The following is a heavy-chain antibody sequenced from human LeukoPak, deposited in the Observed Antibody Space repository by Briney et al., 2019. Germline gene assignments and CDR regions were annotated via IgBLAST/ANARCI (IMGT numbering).Heavy chain of an antibody. CDR3: ARDSSGYYYDGGTFDY. D-gene: IGHD3-22*01. CDR2: INPKSGGT. J-gene: IGHJ4*02. Sequence: GASVKVSCKTSGYTFTNYYMHWVRQGPGLGFEWMGWINPKSGGTSYPQKFQGRLTMTRDTSTSTVYMELSSLRSEDTAVYYCARDSSGYYYDGGTFDYWGQGTLVTVSS. CDR1: GYTFTNYY. V-gene: IGHV1-2*02.